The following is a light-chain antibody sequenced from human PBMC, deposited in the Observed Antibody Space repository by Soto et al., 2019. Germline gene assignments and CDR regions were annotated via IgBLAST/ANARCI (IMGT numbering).Light chain of an antibody. V-gene: IGLV1-40*01. CDR2: GNS. Sequence: QSVLTQPPSVSGAPGQRVTISCTGSSSNIGAGYNVHWYQQLPGPAPKLLIYGNSNRPSGVPDRFSGSKSGTSASLAITGLQAEDEDEYYCQSYDSSLSGWVFGGGTKLTVL. CDR1: SSNIGAGYN. J-gene: IGLJ3*02. CDR3: QSYDSSLSGWV.